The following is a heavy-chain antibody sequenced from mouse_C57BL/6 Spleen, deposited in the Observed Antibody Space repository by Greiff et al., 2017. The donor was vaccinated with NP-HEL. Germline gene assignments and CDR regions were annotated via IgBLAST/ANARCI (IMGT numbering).Heavy chain of an antibody. CDR1: GYTFTSYW. V-gene: IGHV1-69*01. Sequence: VQLQQPGAELVMPGASVKLSCKASGYTFTSYWMHWVKQRPGQGLEWIGEIDPSDSYTNYNQKFKGKSTLTVDKSSSTAYMQLSSLTSEDSAVYYCALRTPRRGWFADWGQGTLVTVSA. CDR2: IDPSDSYT. J-gene: IGHJ3*01. CDR3: ALRTPRRGWFAD.